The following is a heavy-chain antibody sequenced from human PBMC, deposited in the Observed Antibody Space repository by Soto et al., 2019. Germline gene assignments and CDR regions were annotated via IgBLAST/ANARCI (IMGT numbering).Heavy chain of an antibody. D-gene: IGHD5-18*01. J-gene: IGHJ5*02. Sequence: WASVKVSCKASGYTFTSYYMHWVRQAPGQGLEWMGIINPSGGSTSYAQKFQGRVTMTRDTSTSTVYMELSSLRSEDTAVYYCASLHTGFNWFDPWGQGTLVTVSS. CDR2: INPSGGST. CDR3: ASLHTGFNWFDP. CDR1: GYTFTSYY. V-gene: IGHV1-46*01.